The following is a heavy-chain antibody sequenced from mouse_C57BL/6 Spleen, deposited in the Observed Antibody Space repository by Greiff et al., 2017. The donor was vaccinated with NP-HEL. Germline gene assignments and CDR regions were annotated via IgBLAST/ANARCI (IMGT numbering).Heavy chain of an antibody. CDR2: SYWDDDK. CDR3: ARRAEVTTVVAQYFDV. D-gene: IGHD1-1*01. V-gene: IGHV8-12*01. J-gene: IGHJ1*03. CDR1: GFSLSTSGMG. Sequence: QVTLKVCGPGILQSSQTLSLTCSFSGFSLSTSGMGVSWIRQPSGQGLEWLAHSYWDDDKRYNPSLKSRLTISKYTSRNQVFLKIPSVDTADTATYYCARRAEVTTVVAQYFDVWGTGTTVTVSS.